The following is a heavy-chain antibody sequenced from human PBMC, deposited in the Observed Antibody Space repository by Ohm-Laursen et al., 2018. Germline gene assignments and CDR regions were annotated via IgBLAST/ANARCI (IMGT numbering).Heavy chain of an antibody. CDR2: ISPSGGST. D-gene: IGHD2-21*01. CDR3: AKDIGVAGAADHFDY. V-gene: IGHV3-23*01. Sequence: GSLRLSCSASQFTFSTYAMRWFRQAPGKGLEWVSSISPSGGSTYYTDSVKGRFTVSRDNSKNTLYLQMNSLRGEDTAIYYCAKDIGVAGAADHFDYRGQGTLVTVSS. J-gene: IGHJ4*02. CDR1: QFTFSTYA.